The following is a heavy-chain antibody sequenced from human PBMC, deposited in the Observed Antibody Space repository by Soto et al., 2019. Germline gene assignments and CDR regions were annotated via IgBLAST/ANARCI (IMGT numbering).Heavy chain of an antibody. CDR3: ARDSPPPRE. V-gene: IGHV1-18*01. J-gene: IGHJ4*02. CDR2: ISAYNGNT. CDR1: GYTFTSYA. Sequence: QVQLVQSGAEVKKPGASVKVSCKASGYTFTSYAISWVRKTPGQGLEWRGWISAYNGNTNNAQKLRGRVTMTTDTSTSTAYMELRSLRSGDTAVYYCARDSPPPREWGQGTLVTVSS.